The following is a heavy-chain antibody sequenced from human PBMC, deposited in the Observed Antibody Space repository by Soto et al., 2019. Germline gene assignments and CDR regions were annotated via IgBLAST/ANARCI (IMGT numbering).Heavy chain of an antibody. D-gene: IGHD5-18*01. Sequence: GGSLRLSCAASGFSFSRFNMNWVRQAPGKGLEWVSYMTAISGITYYADSVTGRFTISRDNAKSSLYLQMNSLRDEDTAVYYCVRAFDGDSYGYGYWGQGTLVTVSS. J-gene: IGHJ4*02. CDR2: MTAISGIT. V-gene: IGHV3-48*02. CDR3: VRAFDGDSYGYGY. CDR1: GFSFSRFN.